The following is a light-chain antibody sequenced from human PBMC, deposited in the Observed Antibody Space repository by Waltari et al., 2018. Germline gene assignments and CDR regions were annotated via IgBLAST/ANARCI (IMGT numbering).Light chain of an antibody. Sequence: VLTQSPGTLSLSPGERAILSCRASQSVSSNSLVWYQQKPGQTPRLLIYGASSRATGIPERFSGSGSGTDFTLTISSLEPEDFAMYYCQQYGSAVLTFGGGTKVEIK. CDR1: QSVSSNS. CDR2: GAS. J-gene: IGKJ4*01. V-gene: IGKV3-20*01. CDR3: QQYGSAVLT.